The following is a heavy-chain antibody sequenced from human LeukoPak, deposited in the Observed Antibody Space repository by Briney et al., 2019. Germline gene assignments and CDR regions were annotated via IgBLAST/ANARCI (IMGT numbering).Heavy chain of an antibody. Sequence: ASVKVSCKASGYTFTSYDINWVRQATGQGLEWMGWMNPNSGNTGYAQKFQGRVTMTRNTSISTAYMELSSLRSEDTAVYYCASRLGEYTTTDAFDIWGQGTMVTVSS. V-gene: IGHV1-8*01. CDR3: ASRLGEYTTTDAFDI. CDR1: GYTFTSYD. CDR2: MNPNSGNT. J-gene: IGHJ3*02. D-gene: IGHD1-1*01.